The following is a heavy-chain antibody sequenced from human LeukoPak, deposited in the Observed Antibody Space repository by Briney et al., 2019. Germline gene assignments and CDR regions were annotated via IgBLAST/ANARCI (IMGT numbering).Heavy chain of an antibody. CDR2: ITSNPKHYPT. J-gene: IGHJ4*02. CDR1: GFTYSDSY. CDR3: GSCDSSGHYCPTY. D-gene: IGHD3-22*01. Sequence: GGSLKLFCAASGFTYSDSYIHWVRQACGKGLEWVVRITSNPKHYPTVYGASVKGRFTISRDDSKNTAYLQMNSLKTEDTALYYCGSCDSSGHYCPTYWGQGTLVTVSS. V-gene: IGHV3-73*01.